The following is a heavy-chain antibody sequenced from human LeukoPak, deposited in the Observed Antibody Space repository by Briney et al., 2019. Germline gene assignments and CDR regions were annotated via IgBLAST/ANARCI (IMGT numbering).Heavy chain of an antibody. CDR1: GGPISSSSYY. V-gene: IGHV4-39*01. CDR2: IYYSGST. Sequence: PSETLSLTCTVSGGPISSSSYYWGWIRQPPGKGLEWIGSIYYSGSTYYNPSLKSRVTISVDTSKNQFSPKLSSVTAADTAVYYCAREGRYSSSWYSDYWGQGTLVTVSS. CDR3: AREGRYSSSWYSDY. D-gene: IGHD6-13*01. J-gene: IGHJ4*02.